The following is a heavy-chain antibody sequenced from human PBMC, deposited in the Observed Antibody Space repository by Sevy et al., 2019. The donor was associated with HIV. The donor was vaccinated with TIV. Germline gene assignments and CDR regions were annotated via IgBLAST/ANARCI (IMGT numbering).Heavy chain of an antibody. D-gene: IGHD2-15*01. CDR3: ARALGQAAGLDI. CDR2: INPKSGGT. V-gene: IGHV1-2*04. Sequence: ASVKVSCKASGYTFTGYYMHWVRQAPGQGLEWMGWINPKSGGTNYAQKFQGWVTMTRDTSTSTAYMELSRLRSDDTAVYYCARALGQAAGLDIWGQGTMVTVSS. J-gene: IGHJ3*02. CDR1: GYTFTGYY.